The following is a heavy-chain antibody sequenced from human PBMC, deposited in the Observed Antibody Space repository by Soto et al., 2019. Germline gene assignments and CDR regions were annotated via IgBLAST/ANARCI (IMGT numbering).Heavy chain of an antibody. CDR2: TYYRSKWYN. CDR3: ARDGGGGIVATIANWRRNGMDV. V-gene: IGHV6-1*01. Sequence: PSQTLSLTCAISGDSVSSSSAAWNWIRQSPSRGLEWLGRTYYRSKWYNDYAVSVKSRITINPDTSKNQFSLQLNSVTPEDTAVYYCARDGGGGIVATIANWRRNGMDVWGQGTTVTVSS. J-gene: IGHJ6*02. CDR1: GDSVSSSSAA. D-gene: IGHD5-12*01.